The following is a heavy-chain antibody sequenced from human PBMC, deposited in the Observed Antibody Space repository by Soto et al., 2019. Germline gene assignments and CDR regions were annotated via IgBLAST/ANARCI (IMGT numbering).Heavy chain of an antibody. CDR3: ARHRVAAAGTYYYYYMDV. CDR1: GGPISSYY. V-gene: IGHV4-59*08. D-gene: IGHD6-13*01. J-gene: IGHJ6*03. CDR2: IYYSGST. Sequence: SETLSLTCTVSGGPISSYYWSWIRQPPGKGLEWIGYIYYSGSTNYNPSLKSRVTISVDTSKNQFSLKLSSVTAADTAVYYCARHRVAAAGTYYYYYMDVWGKGTTVTVSS.